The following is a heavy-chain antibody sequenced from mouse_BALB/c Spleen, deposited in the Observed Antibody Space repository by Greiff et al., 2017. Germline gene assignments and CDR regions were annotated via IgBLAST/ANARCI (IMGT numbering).Heavy chain of an antibody. V-gene: IGHV3-6*02. J-gene: IGHJ4*01. CDR3: ARDPLMDYAMDY. CDR2: ISYDGSN. Sequence: EVKLQESGPGLVKPSQSLSLTCSVTGYSITSGYYWNWIRQFPGNKLEWMGYISYDGSNNYNPSLKNRISITRDTSKNQFFLKLNSVTTEDTATYYCARDPLMDYAMDYWGQGTSVTVSS. D-gene: IGHD1-1*02. CDR1: GYSITSGYY.